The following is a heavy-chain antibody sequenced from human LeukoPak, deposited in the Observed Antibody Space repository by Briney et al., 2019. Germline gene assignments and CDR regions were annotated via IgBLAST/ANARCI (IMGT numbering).Heavy chain of an antibody. J-gene: IGHJ2*01. CDR2: IIPIFGSA. CDR1: GGTFSSYA. CDR3: AIHPYDYWYFDL. D-gene: IGHD5-12*01. Sequence: SVKASCKASGGTFSSYAISWVRQAPGQGLEWMGGIIPIFGSANYAQNFQGRVTITADESTSTAYMKLSSLRSEDTAVYYCAIHPYDYWYFDLWGRGTLVTVSS. V-gene: IGHV1-69*13.